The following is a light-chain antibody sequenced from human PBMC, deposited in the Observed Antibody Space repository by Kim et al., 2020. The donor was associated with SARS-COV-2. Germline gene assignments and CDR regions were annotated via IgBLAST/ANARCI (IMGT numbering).Light chain of an antibody. CDR1: RSNVGANS. CDR2: NDN. J-gene: IGLJ3*02. V-gene: IGLV1-44*01. CDR3: AAWDDSLGGFWV. Sequence: QSVLTQPPSASKTPGQTVTISCSGSRSNVGANSVIWYQQLPGTAPTILIYNDNQRPSGVPDRFSGSKSGTSASLAISGLQSDDEADYYCAAWDDSLGGFWVFGGGTQLTVL.